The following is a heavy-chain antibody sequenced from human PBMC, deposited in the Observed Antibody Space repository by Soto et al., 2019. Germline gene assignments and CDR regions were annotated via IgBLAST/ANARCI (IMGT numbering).Heavy chain of an antibody. CDR2: ISSSSSYI. J-gene: IGHJ5*02. CDR3: ARDQLPVPLQFDP. V-gene: IGHV3-21*01. D-gene: IGHD2-2*01. Sequence: EVQLVESGGGLVKPGGSLRLSCAASGFTFSSYSMNWVRQAPGKGLEWVSSISSSSSYIYYADSVKGRFTISRDNAKNSLYLQMNSLRAEDTAVYYCARDQLPVPLQFDPCGQGTLVTVSS. CDR1: GFTFSSYS.